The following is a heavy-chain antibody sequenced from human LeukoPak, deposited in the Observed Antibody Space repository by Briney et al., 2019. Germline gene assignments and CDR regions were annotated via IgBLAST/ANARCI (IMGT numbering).Heavy chain of an antibody. D-gene: IGHD1-26*01. Sequence: EASVKVSCKASGYTFTGYYMHWVRQAPGQGLEWMGWINPNSGGTNYAQKFQGRVTMTRDTSISTAYMELSRLRSDDTAVYYCARGSGSYSFGFDYWGQGTLVTVSS. V-gene: IGHV1-2*02. CDR3: ARGSGSYSFGFDY. CDR2: INPNSGGT. J-gene: IGHJ4*02. CDR1: GYTFTGYY.